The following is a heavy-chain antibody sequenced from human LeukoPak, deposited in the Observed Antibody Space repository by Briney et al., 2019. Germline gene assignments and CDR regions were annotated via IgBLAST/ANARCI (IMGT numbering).Heavy chain of an antibody. CDR1: GYTFTSHG. CDR2: ISAYNGNT. J-gene: IGHJ5*02. CDR3: AREDGEWYCSSTSCYRWFDP. V-gene: IGHV1-18*01. Sequence: ASVKVSCKASGYTFTSHGISWVRQAPGQGLEWMGWISAYNGNTNYAQKLQGRVTMTTDTSTSTAYMELRSLRSDDTAVYYCAREDGEWYCSSTSCYRWFDPWGQGTLVTVSS. D-gene: IGHD2-2*01.